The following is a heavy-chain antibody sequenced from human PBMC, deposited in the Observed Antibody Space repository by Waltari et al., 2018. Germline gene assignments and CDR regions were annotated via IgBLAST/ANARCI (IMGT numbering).Heavy chain of an antibody. V-gene: IGHV4-39*07. CDR1: GGSISSSSYY. Sequence: QLQLQESGPGLVKPSETLSLTCTVSGGSISSSSYYWGWIRQPPGKGLEWIGSIYYSWSTYYNPSLKSRVTISVDTSKNQFSLKLSSVTAADTAVYYCARDDPAGIAVAAFDIWGQGTMVTVSS. D-gene: IGHD6-19*01. CDR2: IYYSWST. CDR3: ARDDPAGIAVAAFDI. J-gene: IGHJ3*02.